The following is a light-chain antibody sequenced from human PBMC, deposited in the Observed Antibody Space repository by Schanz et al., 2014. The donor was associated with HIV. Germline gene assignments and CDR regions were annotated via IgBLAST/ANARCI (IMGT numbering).Light chain of an antibody. CDR2: ASS. Sequence: DIQMTQSPSSLSASVGDRVTITCRASQDISISLNWYQQKPGKAPQLLIYASSLLHTGVPSRFSGSGSGTHFTLTITGLQFEDFATYYCQQSYSTPPTFGQGTRLEIK. J-gene: IGKJ5*01. V-gene: IGKV1-39*01. CDR1: QDISIS. CDR3: QQSYSTPPT.